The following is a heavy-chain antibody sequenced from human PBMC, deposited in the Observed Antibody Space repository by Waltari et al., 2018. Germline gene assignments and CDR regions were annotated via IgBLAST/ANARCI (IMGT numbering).Heavy chain of an antibody. CDR2: ITGDGALT. CDR3: ATESLGAGHRYFEV. D-gene: IGHD7-27*01. Sequence: EAQLVESGGDVVQRGGSLRLSCVGSGFIFSTSWMQWLRQDPGKGLVWVSRITGDGALTVYADSVKGRFTISRDNARNTLSLEMNNVRDEDTAIYYCATESLGAGHRYFEVWGRGTLVTVSS. V-gene: IGHV3-74*01. CDR1: GFIFSTSW. J-gene: IGHJ2*01.